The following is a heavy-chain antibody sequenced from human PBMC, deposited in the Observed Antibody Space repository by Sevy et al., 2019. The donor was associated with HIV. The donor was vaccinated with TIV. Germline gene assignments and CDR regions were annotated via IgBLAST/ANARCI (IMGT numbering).Heavy chain of an antibody. CDR3: ARLECSGEDNCYNH. Sequence: SETLSLTCNVSGASIRSYSWTWIRQPPGKGLEWIGNIFYRGTTDYNPSLKSRVTISVDTSQNQVSQWVNSVTASDTAVYFCARLECSGEDNCYNHWGQGTPVTVSS. V-gene: IGHV4-59*01. CDR1: GASIRSYS. CDR2: IFYRGTT. D-gene: IGHD2-15*01. J-gene: IGHJ5*02.